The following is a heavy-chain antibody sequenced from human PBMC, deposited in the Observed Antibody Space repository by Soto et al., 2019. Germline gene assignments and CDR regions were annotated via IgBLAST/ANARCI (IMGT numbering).Heavy chain of an antibody. D-gene: IGHD6-13*01. CDR3: ARLAAAGTY. Sequence: SETRSLTCAVYGGSFSGYHWSWIRQPPGKGLEWIGEINHSGSTNYNPSLKSRVTISVDTSKNQFSLKLSSVTAADTAVYYCARLAAAGTYWGQGTLVTVSS. CDR1: GGSFSGYH. V-gene: IGHV4-34*01. J-gene: IGHJ4*02. CDR2: INHSGST.